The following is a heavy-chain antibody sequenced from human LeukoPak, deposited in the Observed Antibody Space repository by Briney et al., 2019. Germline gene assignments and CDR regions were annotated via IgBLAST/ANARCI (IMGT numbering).Heavy chain of an antibody. Sequence: SGTLSLTCAVSGGSISSSNWWSWVRQPPGKGLEWIGEIYHSGSTNYNPSLKSRVTISVDKSKNQFSLKLSSVTAADTAVYYCASFYSSSSGSWFDPWGQGTLVTVSS. CDR1: GGSISSSNW. D-gene: IGHD6-6*01. CDR3: ASFYSSSSGSWFDP. J-gene: IGHJ5*02. CDR2: IYHSGST. V-gene: IGHV4-4*02.